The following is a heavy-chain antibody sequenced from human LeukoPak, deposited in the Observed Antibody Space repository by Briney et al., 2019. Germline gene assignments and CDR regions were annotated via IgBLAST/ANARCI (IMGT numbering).Heavy chain of an antibody. J-gene: IGHJ6*02. D-gene: IGHD2-2*01. CDR2: INHSGST. Sequence: SETLSLTCAVYGGSFSGYYWSWIRQPPGKGLEWIGEINHSGSTNYNPSLKSRVTISVDTSKNQFSLKLSSVTAADTAVYHCARALRYCSSTSCPIYGMDVWGQGTTVTVSS. V-gene: IGHV4-34*01. CDR1: GGSFSGYY. CDR3: ARALRYCSSTSCPIYGMDV.